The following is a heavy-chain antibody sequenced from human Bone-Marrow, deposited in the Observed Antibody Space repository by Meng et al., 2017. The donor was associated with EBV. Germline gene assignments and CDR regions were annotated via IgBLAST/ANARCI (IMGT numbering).Heavy chain of an antibody. D-gene: IGHD3-10*01. CDR1: GGTSNSYA. CDR2: LIPMSGAP. Sequence: QGVQSGWGVKKLGPSGTVSCRSSGGTSNSYAVSWVRQAPGQGLEWMGGLIPMSGAPHYAQKFQGRVTITADESTSTHYMDLSNLRSDDTAMYYCASESGRGFTPDYWGQGTLVTVSS. V-gene: IGHV1-69*01. CDR3: ASESGRGFTPDY. J-gene: IGHJ4*02.